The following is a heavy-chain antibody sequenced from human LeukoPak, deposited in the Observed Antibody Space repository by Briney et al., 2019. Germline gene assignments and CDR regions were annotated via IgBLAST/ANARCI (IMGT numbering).Heavy chain of an antibody. CDR1: GFTFSSYG. Sequence: GGSLRLSCAASGFTFSSYGMHWVRQAPGKGLEWVANIKQDGSEKYYVDSVKGRFTISRDNAKNSLYLQMNSLRAEDTAMYYCARDSAGNDYWGQGTLVTVSS. CDR2: IKQDGSEK. V-gene: IGHV3-7*01. J-gene: IGHJ4*02. CDR3: ARDSAGNDY. D-gene: IGHD6-13*01.